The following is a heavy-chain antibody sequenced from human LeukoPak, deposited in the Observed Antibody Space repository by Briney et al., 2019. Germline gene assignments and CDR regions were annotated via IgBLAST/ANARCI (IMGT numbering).Heavy chain of an antibody. CDR2: MNPNSGNT. J-gene: IGHJ6*02. CDR3: ARGVAEMVQDV. V-gene: IGHV1-8*02. D-gene: IGHD3-10*01. CDR1: GGTFSSYT. Sequence: ASVKVSCKASGGTFSSYTISWVRQAPGQGLEWMGWMNPNSGNTGYAQKFQGRVTMTRNTSISTAYMELSSLRSEDTAVYYCARGVAEMVQDVWGQGTTVTVSS.